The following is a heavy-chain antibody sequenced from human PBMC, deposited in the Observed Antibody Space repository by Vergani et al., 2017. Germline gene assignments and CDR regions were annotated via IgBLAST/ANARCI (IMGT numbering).Heavy chain of an antibody. CDR1: GYTFTSYD. D-gene: IGHD2-2*01. J-gene: IGHJ6*02. V-gene: IGHV1-8*01. CDR3: ASSNRYCSSTSCPYYYYYGMDV. Sequence: QVQLVQSGAEVKKPGASVKVSCKASGYTFTSYDINWVRQASGQGLEWMGWMNPNSGNTGYAQKFQGRVTMTRNTSISTAYMELSSLRSEDTAVYYCASSNRYCSSTSCPYYYYYGMDVWGQGTTVTVSS. CDR2: MNPNSGNT.